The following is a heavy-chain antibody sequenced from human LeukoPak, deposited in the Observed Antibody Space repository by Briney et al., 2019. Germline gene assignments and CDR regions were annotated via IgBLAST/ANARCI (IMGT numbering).Heavy chain of an antibody. CDR2: IYYSGST. V-gene: IGHV4-31*03. CDR1: GGSISSGGYY. CDR3: ARGRPGVFDY. Sequence: LSETLSLTCTVSGGSISSGGYYWSWIRQHRGKGLEWIGYIYYSGSTYYNPSLKSRVTISVDTSKNQFSLKLSSVTAADTAVYYCARGRPGVFDYWGQGTLVTVSS. J-gene: IGHJ4*02.